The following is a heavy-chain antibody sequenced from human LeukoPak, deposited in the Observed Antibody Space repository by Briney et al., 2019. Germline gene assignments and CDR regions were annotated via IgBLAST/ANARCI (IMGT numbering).Heavy chain of an antibody. CDR2: VHSSGHS. CDR1: GDAISTYY. J-gene: IGHJ3*01. CDR3: ARDLGSSFSFDV. Sequence: SETLSLTCTVSGDAISTYYWTWIRQPPGKGLEWIGYVHSSGHSKYNPSLESRVTMSLETSKRQFTLNLKSVTAADTAVYYCARDLGSSFSFDVRGRGTEVTVSS. V-gene: IGHV4-59*01. D-gene: IGHD1-26*01.